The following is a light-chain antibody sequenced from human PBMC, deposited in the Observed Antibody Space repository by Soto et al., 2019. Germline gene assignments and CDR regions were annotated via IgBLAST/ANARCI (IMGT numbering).Light chain of an antibody. Sequence: DIQMTQSPSSLSASVGDRVTITCRASQDISNSLNWYQQRPGKAPKLLIYDASNLERGVPSRFSGTRFGTHFTSDTTSLQPELVATYACQQSDSLPITFGQGTRLAI. J-gene: IGKJ5*01. CDR1: QDISNS. CDR3: QQSDSLPIT. V-gene: IGKV1-33*01. CDR2: DAS.